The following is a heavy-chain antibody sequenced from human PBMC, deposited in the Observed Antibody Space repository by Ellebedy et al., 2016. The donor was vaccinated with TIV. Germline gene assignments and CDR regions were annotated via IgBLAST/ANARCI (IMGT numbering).Heavy chain of an antibody. J-gene: IGHJ4*02. CDR1: GDSISSYF. D-gene: IGHD3-10*01. V-gene: IGHV4-59*01. Sequence: SETLSLXXTVSGDSISSYFWSWIRQPPDKGLEWIGHFYYTGSTNYNPSLKSRVAISVDTSRNQFSLNLNSVTAADTAVYYCARAGITLVRGLTPYFDSWGQGTLVAVSS. CDR2: FYYTGST. CDR3: ARAGITLVRGLTPYFDS.